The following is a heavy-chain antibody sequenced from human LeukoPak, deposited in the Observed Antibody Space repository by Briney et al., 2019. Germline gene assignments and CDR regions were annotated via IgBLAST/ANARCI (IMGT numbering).Heavy chain of an antibody. CDR3: ANEEDGDIVVVPAVTGH. CDR2: IRYDGINK. CDR1: GFIFSNYG. D-gene: IGHD2-2*01. Sequence: PGGSLRLSCTASGFIFSNYGMHWVRQAPGKGLEWVSFIRYDGINKYYADSVKGRFTISRDNSKNTLYLQTNSLRAEDTAVYYCANEEDGDIVVVPAVTGHWGQGTLVIVSS. V-gene: IGHV3-30*02. J-gene: IGHJ4*02.